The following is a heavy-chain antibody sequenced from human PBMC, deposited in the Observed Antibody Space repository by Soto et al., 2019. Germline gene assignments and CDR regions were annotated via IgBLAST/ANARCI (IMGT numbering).Heavy chain of an antibody. V-gene: IGHV3-23*01. CDR2: ISGIGGST. Sequence: GSLRLSCAASGFTFTDYALSWVRQAPGKGLEWVATISGIGGSTYLADSVRGRLSISRDNSKNTVSLLMNSLRAEDTAVYFCARGSSGYISSWYYFDYWGRGTLVTVSS. CDR1: GFTFTDYA. CDR3: ARGSSGYISSWYYFDY. J-gene: IGHJ4*02. D-gene: IGHD6-13*01.